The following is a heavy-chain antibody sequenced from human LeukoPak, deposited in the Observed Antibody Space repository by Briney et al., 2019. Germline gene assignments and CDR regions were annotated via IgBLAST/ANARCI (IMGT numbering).Heavy chain of an antibody. CDR2: IYYSGST. CDR1: GGSISSSSYY. CDR3: ARHSLERAYYDILTGYRIDY. V-gene: IGHV4-39*01. D-gene: IGHD3-9*01. Sequence: SETLSLTCTVSGGSISSSSYYWGWIRQPPGKGLEWIGSIYYSGSTYYNPSLKSRVTISVDTSMIQFSLKLSSVTAADTAVYYCARHSLERAYYDILTGYRIDYWGQGTLVTVSS. J-gene: IGHJ4*02.